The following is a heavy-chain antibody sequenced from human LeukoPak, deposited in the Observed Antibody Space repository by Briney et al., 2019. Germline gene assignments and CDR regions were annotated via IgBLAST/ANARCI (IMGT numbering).Heavy chain of an antibody. V-gene: IGHV4-59*11. CDR1: GGSISSHY. D-gene: IGHD5-12*01. J-gene: IGHJ4*02. CDR3: ARLKGHSGYDYFDY. CDR2: IYYSGST. Sequence: SETLSLTCTVSGGSISSHYWSWIRQPPGKGLEWIGYIYYSGSTNYNPSLKSRVTISVDTSKNQFSLKLSSATAADTAVYYCARLKGHSGYDYFDYWGQGTLVTVSS.